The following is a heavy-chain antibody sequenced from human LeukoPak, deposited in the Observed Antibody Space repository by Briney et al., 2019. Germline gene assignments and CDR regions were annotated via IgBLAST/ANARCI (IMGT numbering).Heavy chain of an antibody. CDR1: GFTVSSNY. D-gene: IGHD6-6*01. J-gene: IGHJ4*02. CDR3: ARGLSGYASSLGY. V-gene: IGHV3-74*01. CDR2: INSDGSST. Sequence: GGSLRLSCAAAGFTVSSNYMSWVRQAPGKGLEWVSRINSDGSSTSYADSVRGRFSISRDNAKNTLYLQMNSLRAEDTAVYYCARGLSGYASSLGYWGQGTLVTVSA.